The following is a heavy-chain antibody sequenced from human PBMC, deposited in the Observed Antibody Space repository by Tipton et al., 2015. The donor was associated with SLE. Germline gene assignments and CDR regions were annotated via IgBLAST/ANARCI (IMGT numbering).Heavy chain of an antibody. J-gene: IGHJ4*02. CDR1: GFTFSSYS. CDR2: ISSSSSYI. V-gene: IGHV3-21*01. D-gene: IGHD6-19*01. Sequence: SLRLSCAASGFTFSSYSMNWVRQAPGKGLEWVSSISSSSSYIYYADSVKGRFTISRDNAKNTLYLRMNSLRADDTAVYYCARASSGGFDYWGQGTLVTVSS. CDR3: ARASSGGFDY.